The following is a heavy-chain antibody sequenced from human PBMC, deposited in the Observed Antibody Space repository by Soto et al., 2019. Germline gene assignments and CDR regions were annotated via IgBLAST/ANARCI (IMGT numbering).Heavy chain of an antibody. D-gene: IGHD3-10*01. V-gene: IGHV4-39*01. CDR3: ARGVWFGELWYYYYGMDV. J-gene: IGHJ6*02. Sequence: SETLSLTCTVSGGSISSSSYYWGWIRQPPGKGLEWIGSIYYSGSTYYNPSLKSRVTISVDTSKNQFSLKLSSVTAADTAVYYCARGVWFGELWYYYYGMDVWGQGTTVTVSS. CDR1: GGSISSSSYY. CDR2: IYYSGST.